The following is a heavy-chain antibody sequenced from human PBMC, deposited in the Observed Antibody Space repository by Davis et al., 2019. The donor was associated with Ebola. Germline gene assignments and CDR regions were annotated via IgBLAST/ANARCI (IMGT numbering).Heavy chain of an antibody. CDR1: GFTFSSYW. CDR3: ARGETRLVTVC. D-gene: IGHD2-21*01. V-gene: IGHV3-74*01. Sequence: PGGSLSLSCAASGFTFSSYWMHWVRQAPGKGLVWVSRINSDGSSINYADSVKGRFTISRDNAENTLYLQMNRLRAEDTAVYYCARGETRLVTVCWGQGTLVTVSS. J-gene: IGHJ4*02. CDR2: INSDGSSI.